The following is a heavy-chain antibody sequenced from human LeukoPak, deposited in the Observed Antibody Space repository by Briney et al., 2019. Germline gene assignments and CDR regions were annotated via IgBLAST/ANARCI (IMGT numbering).Heavy chain of an antibody. V-gene: IGHV4-30-2*01. CDR1: GGSISSGGYS. Sequence: NPSETLSLTCAVSGGSISSGGYSWSWIRQPPGKGLEWIGYIYHSGSTYYNPSLKSRVTISVDRSKNQFSLKLSSVTAADTAVYYCARVVKGAFDIWGQGTMVTVSS. CDR3: ARVVKGAFDI. CDR2: IYHSGST. J-gene: IGHJ3*02. D-gene: IGHD3-22*01.